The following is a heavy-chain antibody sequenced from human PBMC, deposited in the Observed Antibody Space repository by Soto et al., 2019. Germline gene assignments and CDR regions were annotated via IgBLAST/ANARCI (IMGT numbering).Heavy chain of an antibody. D-gene: IGHD4-4*01. J-gene: IGHJ4*02. V-gene: IGHV2-26*01. Sequence: QVTLKESGPVLVKPTETLTLTCTVSGLSLSHPRVGVSWIRQPPGKALEWLAHIFSNDEKSYNTSLNSRLTISKDTSKSQVVLTMTNMDPVDTATYYCARILSGPYSSPDYWGQGTLVTVSS. CDR3: ARILSGPYSSPDY. CDR2: IFSNDEK. CDR1: GLSLSHPRVG.